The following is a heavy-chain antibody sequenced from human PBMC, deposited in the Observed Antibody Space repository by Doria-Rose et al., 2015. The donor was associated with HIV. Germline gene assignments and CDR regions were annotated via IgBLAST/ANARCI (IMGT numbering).Heavy chain of an antibody. CDR1: GVSLSSPGMG. CDR2: ICSDDDV. CDR3: ARIKSIMWYHKCSFHF. J-gene: IGHJ4*02. D-gene: IGHD2-21*01. Sequence: SGPVLAKPTETLTLTCTVSGVSLSSPGMGVSWIRQPPGKALEWLANICSDDDVSCKTSLKSRLAISRGNSNVQVVLTMTDMDPVGTATYYCARIKSIMWYHKCSFHFRDQGPL. V-gene: IGHV2-26*01.